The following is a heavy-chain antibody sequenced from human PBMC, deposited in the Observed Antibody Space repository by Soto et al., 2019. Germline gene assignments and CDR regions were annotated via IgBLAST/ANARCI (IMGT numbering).Heavy chain of an antibody. Sequence: ASVKVSCKASGYTFTGYYMHWVRQAPGQGLEWMGWINPNSGGTNYAQKFQGWVTMTRDTSISTAYMELSRLRSDDTAVYYCARDQAHEDSYGFYYYYGMDVWGQGTTVTVSS. CDR3: ARDQAHEDSYGFYYYYGMDV. J-gene: IGHJ6*02. D-gene: IGHD5-18*01. V-gene: IGHV1-2*04. CDR2: INPNSGGT. CDR1: GYTFTGYY.